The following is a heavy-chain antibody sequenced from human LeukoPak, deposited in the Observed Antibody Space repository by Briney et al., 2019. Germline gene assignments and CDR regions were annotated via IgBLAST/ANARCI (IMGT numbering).Heavy chain of an antibody. CDR3: AKAHGGGYDFGDY. CDR2: ISHDGSDK. J-gene: IGHJ4*02. V-gene: IGHV3-30*18. D-gene: IGHD5-12*01. Sequence: GRSLRLSCAASGFTFRTYAMHWVRQAPGKGLEWVAVISHDGSDKYYAGSVKGRFTISRDNSKNTLYLQMNSLRAEDTAVYFCAKAHGGGYDFGDYWGQGTLVTVSS. CDR1: GFTFRTYA.